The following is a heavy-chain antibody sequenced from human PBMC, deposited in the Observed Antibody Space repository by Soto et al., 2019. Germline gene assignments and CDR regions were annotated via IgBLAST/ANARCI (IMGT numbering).Heavy chain of an antibody. J-gene: IGHJ5*02. Sequence: SETLSLTCSASGGSINSSSYFWGWVRQPPGKGLEWIGSIYYSGSTYYTPSLRSRVTISVATSKNQFSLKLSSVTAADTAVFYCARHYSSGSRNWFDPWGQGTLVTVS. CDR1: GGSINSSSYF. V-gene: IGHV4-39*01. CDR3: ARHYSSGSRNWFDP. CDR2: IYYSGST. D-gene: IGHD6-19*01.